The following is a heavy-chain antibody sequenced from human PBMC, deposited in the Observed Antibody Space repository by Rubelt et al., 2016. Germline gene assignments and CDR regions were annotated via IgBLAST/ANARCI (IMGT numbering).Heavy chain of an antibody. CDR3: AREDTTDRGWYDALDI. CDR2: INAGNGKP. CDR1: EYSFTKNP. Sequence: QVQLVQSGAEVKKPGASVKVSCKASEYSFTKNPIHWVRQAPGQRLEWMGWINAGNGKPQYSQKFKGRVTFTRDTSARTAYMELSSLRSEDTAGYYCAREDTTDRGWYDALDIWGQGTMVTVSS. D-gene: IGHD6-19*01. J-gene: IGHJ3*02. V-gene: IGHV1-3*01.